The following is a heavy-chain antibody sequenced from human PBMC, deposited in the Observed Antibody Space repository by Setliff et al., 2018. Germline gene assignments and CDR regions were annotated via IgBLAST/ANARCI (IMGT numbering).Heavy chain of an antibody. CDR3: ARGASWNSAVAGPFYCDY. CDR2: IIPILGTA. J-gene: IGHJ4*02. V-gene: IGHV1-69*05. Sequence: SVKVSCKASGGTFSSYAISWVRQAPGQGLEWMGGIIPILGTANYAQKFQGRVTITTDESTSTAYMELSSLRSEDTAVYYCARGASWNSAVAGPFYCDYWGQGTLVTVSS. CDR1: GGTFSSYA. D-gene: IGHD6-19*01.